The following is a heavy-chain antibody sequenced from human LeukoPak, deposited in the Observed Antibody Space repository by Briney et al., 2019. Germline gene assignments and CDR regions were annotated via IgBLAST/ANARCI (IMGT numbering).Heavy chain of an antibody. D-gene: IGHD2-21*01. Sequence: PSQTLSLTCAVSGGSISSGGYYWGWIRQPPGKGLEWIGSIYYSGSTYYNPSLKSRVTISVDTSKNQFSLKLSSVTAADTAVYYCARSILGVWYYFDYWGQGTLVTVSS. J-gene: IGHJ4*02. CDR2: IYYSGST. V-gene: IGHV4-39*01. CDR1: GGSISSGGYY. CDR3: ARSILGVWYYFDY.